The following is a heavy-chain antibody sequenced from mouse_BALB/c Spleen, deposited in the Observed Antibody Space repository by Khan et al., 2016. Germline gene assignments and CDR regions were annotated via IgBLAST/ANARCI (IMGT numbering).Heavy chain of an antibody. J-gene: IGHJ2*01. Sequence: EVQLQESGAELVRSGASVKLSCTASGFNIKDYYMHWVKQRPEQGLEWIGWIDPENGDTEFAPKLQGKATMTADTSSNTAYMHLSSLTSEDTAMYSSDAEVRREYVDCWCQGTTLTVSS. CDR1: GFNIKDYY. CDR2: IDPENGDT. D-gene: IGHD1-3*01. V-gene: IGHV14-4*02. CDR3: DAEVRREYVDC.